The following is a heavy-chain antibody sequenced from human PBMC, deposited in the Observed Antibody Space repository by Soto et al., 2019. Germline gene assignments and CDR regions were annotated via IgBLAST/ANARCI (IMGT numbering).Heavy chain of an antibody. CDR2: INVYNGNT. D-gene: IGHD3-10*01. CDR1: GYTFTNYG. J-gene: IGHJ5*02. V-gene: IGHV1-18*01. CDR3: ERGVGSGSYYNQYNWFDP. Sequence: ASVKVSCKASGYTFTNYGISWVRQAPGQGLEWMGWINVYNGNTKYAQKVQGRVTMTTDTSTSTAYMELRSLRSDDTAVYYCERGVGSGSYYNQYNWFDPWGRG.